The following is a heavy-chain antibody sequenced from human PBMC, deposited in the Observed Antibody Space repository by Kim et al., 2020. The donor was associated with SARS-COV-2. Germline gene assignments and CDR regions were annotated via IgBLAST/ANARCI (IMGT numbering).Heavy chain of an antibody. V-gene: IGHV3-23*01. Sequence: GGSLRLSCAASGFTFRTYGMSWVRQAPGKGLEWVSGISASGDKTSYADSVQGRFTISSDNSKNTLYLQLNNLRAEDTAIYYCAKGGDYINYHYYGLDVWG. CDR1: GFTFRTYG. CDR3: AKGGDYINYHYYGLDV. J-gene: IGHJ6*01. CDR2: ISASGDKT. D-gene: IGHD4-4*01.